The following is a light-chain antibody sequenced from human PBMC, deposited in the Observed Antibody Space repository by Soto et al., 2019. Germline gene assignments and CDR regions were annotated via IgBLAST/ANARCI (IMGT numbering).Light chain of an antibody. CDR3: QQYSKWPLT. Sequence: EIVLTQSPSTLSVSPGERAILSCRASHSVSSYLAWYQRKPGQAPRLLIYGASTRATGIPARFSGSGSGTEFILTISSLQSEDFAVYYCQQYSKWPLTFGGGTKVDIK. CDR2: GAS. V-gene: IGKV3-15*01. J-gene: IGKJ4*01. CDR1: HSVSSY.